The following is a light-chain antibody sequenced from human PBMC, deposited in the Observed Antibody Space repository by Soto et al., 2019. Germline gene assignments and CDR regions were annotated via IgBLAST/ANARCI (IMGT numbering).Light chain of an antibody. J-gene: IGKJ4*01. V-gene: IGKV3-15*01. CDR2: GAA. CDR1: QSISSN. CDR3: QMYNNWLAT. Sequence: EIVMTQSPATLSVSPGERATLSCRANQSISSNLAWYQQKPGQAPRLLIYGAATRATGIPARFSGSGSGTDLPLTISGLQSEDFAVYYCQMYNNWLATFGGGTKVEIK.